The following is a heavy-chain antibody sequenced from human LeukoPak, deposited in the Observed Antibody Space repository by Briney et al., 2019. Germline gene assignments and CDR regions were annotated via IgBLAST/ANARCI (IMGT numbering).Heavy chain of an antibody. CDR2: IYYNAIT. J-gene: IGHJ4*02. CDR3: ARVGKYDWLASY. V-gene: IGHV4-61*01. D-gene: IGHD3-9*01. CDR1: GDSVSSGSYY. Sequence: KPSETPSLTCTVSGDSVSSGSYYWSWIRQPPGKGLEWIGYIYYNAITNYNPSLKSRVTMSLDTSKNHFSLKLSSVTAADTAVYYCARVGKYDWLASYWGQGTLVTVSS.